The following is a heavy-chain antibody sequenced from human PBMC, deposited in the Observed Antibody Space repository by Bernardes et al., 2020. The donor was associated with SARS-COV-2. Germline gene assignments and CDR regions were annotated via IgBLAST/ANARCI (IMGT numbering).Heavy chain of an antibody. Sequence: ASSKDSCKASGYTFTTYAIHWVRQAPGQRLEWMGWINAGNGNTKYSQKFQGRVTLTRDTSASTAYMELSSLRSEDTAVYYCARDQSTVAYYWGQGTLVTVSS. D-gene: IGHD4-17*01. CDR3: ARDQSTVAYY. CDR2: INAGNGNT. J-gene: IGHJ4*02. V-gene: IGHV1-3*01. CDR1: GYTFTTYA.